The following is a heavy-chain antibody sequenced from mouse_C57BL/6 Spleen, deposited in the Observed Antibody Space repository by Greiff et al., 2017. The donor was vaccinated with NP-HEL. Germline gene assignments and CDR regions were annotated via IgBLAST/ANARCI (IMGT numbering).Heavy chain of an antibody. V-gene: IGHV5-17*01. CDR1: GFTFSDYG. Sequence: EVQLVESGGGLVKPGGSLKLSCAASGFTFSDYGMHWVRQAPEKGLEWVAYISSGSSTIYYTDTVKGRFTLSRDHAKNTLFLQMTSLRSEDTAMYYCARPITTVVATPFAYWGQGTLVTVSA. CDR3: ARPITTVVATPFAY. CDR2: ISSGSSTI. D-gene: IGHD1-1*01. J-gene: IGHJ3*01.